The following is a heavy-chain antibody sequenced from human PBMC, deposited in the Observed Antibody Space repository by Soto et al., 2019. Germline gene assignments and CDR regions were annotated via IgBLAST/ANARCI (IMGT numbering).Heavy chain of an antibody. Sequence: GGSLRLSCAASGFTFSSYAMIWVRQAPGKGLEWVSAISGSGGSTYYADSVKGRFTISRDNSKNTLYLQMNSLRAEDTAVYYCAKLVYSYGLVYWGQGTLVTVSS. CDR1: GFTFSSYA. D-gene: IGHD5-18*01. CDR3: AKLVYSYGLVY. J-gene: IGHJ4*02. V-gene: IGHV3-23*01. CDR2: ISGSGGST.